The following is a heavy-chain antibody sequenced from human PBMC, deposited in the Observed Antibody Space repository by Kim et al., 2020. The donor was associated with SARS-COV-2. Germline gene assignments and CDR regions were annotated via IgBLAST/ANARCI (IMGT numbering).Heavy chain of an antibody. CDR2: ISYDGNNY. D-gene: IGHD2-15*01. V-gene: IGHV3-30-3*01. Sequence: GGSLRLSCAASGFTFSTYAMHWVRQAPGKGLEWVAVISYDGNNYYYADSMKGRFTISRDNSKNTLWLQMNTLRAEDTAVYYCARGVGDIGPDAFDIWGQGTVVTVSS. CDR3: ARGVGDIGPDAFDI. CDR1: GFTFSTYA. J-gene: IGHJ3*02.